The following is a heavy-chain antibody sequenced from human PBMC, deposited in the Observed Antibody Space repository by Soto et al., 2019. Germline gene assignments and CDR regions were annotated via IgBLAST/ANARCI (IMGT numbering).Heavy chain of an antibody. CDR2: INAGNGNT. CDR3: ASAWAYCSSTSCYSYQNDY. Sequence: GASVKVSCKASGYTFTSYAMHWVRQAPGQRLEWMGWINAGNGNTKYSQKFQGRVTITRDTSASTAYMGLSSLRSEDTAVYYCASAWAYCSSTSCYSYQNDYWGQGTLVTVSS. CDR1: GYTFTSYA. J-gene: IGHJ4*02. V-gene: IGHV1-3*01. D-gene: IGHD2-2*01.